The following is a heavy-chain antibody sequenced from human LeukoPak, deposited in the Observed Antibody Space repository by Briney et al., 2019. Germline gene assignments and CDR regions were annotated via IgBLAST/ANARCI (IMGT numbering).Heavy chain of an antibody. D-gene: IGHD5-18*01. J-gene: IGHJ4*02. CDR1: GFTLGSHD. CDR3: VREARGYHYTYFDY. V-gene: IGHV3-13*01. Sequence: GGSLRLSCTASGFTLGSHDMHWVRQIPGQGLEWVAAVSSGFHAFFADSVQGRFTVSRVDARNSLYLQMNSLRAGDTAVYYCVREARGYHYTYFDYWGQGTLVTVSS. CDR2: VSSGFHA.